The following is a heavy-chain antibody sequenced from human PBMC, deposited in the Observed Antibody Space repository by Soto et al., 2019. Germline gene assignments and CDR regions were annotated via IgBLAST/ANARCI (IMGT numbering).Heavy chain of an antibody. CDR1: GGSLSGSTYS. Sequence: SETLSLTCGVSGGSLSGSTYSWDWIRQTPGKGLEWIGYIFPSGTTYYNPSLRSRVTISIDVSKNQFSLSLRSLTAADTAVYYCARSREFDYWSQGTLVTVSS. J-gene: IGHJ4*02. CDR2: IFPSGTT. V-gene: IGHV4-30-2*01. CDR3: ARSREFDY.